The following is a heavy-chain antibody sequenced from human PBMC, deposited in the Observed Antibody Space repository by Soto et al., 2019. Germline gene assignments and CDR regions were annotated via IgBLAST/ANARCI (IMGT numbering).Heavy chain of an antibody. CDR1: GYTYTTYG. J-gene: IGHJ6*02. CDR3: ARDRDYDILTGYYSPYYYYGMDV. D-gene: IGHD3-9*01. V-gene: IGHV1-18*01. Sequence: SVKLTCTASGYTYTTYGISWVRQAPGQGLEWMGWISAYNGNTNYAQKLQGRVTMTTDTSTSTAYMELRSLRSDDTAVYYCARDRDYDILTGYYSPYYYYGMDVWGQGTTVTVSS. CDR2: ISAYNGNT.